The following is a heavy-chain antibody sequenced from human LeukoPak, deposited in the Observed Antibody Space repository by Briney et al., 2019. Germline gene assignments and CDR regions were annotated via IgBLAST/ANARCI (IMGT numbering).Heavy chain of an antibody. J-gene: IGHJ6*03. Sequence: PSETLSLTCAVYGGSFSGYYWSWIRQPPGKGLEWIGEINHSGGTNYNPSLKSRVTISVDTSKNQFSLKLSSVTAADTAVYYCARGCYDSSGYYPYYYYYMDVWGKGTTVTVSS. CDR2: INHSGGT. V-gene: IGHV4-34*01. D-gene: IGHD3-22*01. CDR1: GGSFSGYY. CDR3: ARGCYDSSGYYPYYYYYMDV.